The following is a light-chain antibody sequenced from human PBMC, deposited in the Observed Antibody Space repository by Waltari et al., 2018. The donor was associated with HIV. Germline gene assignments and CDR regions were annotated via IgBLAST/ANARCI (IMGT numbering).Light chain of an antibody. CDR3: AAWDDSLSGQV. CDR1: RSNIGSNY. V-gene: IGLV1-47*01. Sequence: QSVLTQPPSASGTPGQRVTISCSGSRSNIGSNYLSWYQQLPGTAPKLLIYRNNQRPSGVPDRFSGSKSGTSASLAISGLRSEDEADYYCAAWDDSLSGQVFGGGTKLTVL. J-gene: IGLJ3*02. CDR2: RNN.